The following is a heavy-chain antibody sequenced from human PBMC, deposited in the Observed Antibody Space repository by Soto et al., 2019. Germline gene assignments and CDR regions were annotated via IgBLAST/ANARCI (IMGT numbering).Heavy chain of an antibody. CDR2: IDTNGDT. CDR3: ARGTVYYCPNDKCGFFFDH. J-gene: IGHJ4*02. D-gene: IGHD2-8*01. V-gene: IGHV4-31*03. CDR1: GDSLRRGFHH. Sequence: QVQLQESGSGLLKPSQTLSLDCSVSGDSLRRGFHHWGWIRQTPGKGLQLIGYIDTNGDTHYDPSLRNRLNMSIVTTESRFSLKVTSVTAADTAVYYCARGTVYYCPNDKCGFFFDHWGQGALVPVTS.